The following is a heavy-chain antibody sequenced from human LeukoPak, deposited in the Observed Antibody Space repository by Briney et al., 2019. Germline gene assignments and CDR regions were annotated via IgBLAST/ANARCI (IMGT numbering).Heavy chain of an antibody. CDR1: GFTFSSYS. V-gene: IGHV3-21*01. Sequence: GWALRLSCAASGFTFSSYSMYWVRQAPGKGLGWVSSISSSRSYIYYADSVKGRFTISRDNAKNSLYLQMNSLRAEDTAVYYCARDLNRYSGSLGDWGQGTLVTVSS. CDR2: ISSSRSYI. D-gene: IGHD1-26*01. J-gene: IGHJ4*02. CDR3: ARDLNRYSGSLGD.